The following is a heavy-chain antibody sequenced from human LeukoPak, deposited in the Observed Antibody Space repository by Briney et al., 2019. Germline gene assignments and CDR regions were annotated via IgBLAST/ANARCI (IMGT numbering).Heavy chain of an antibody. CDR1: GFTFSSYA. Sequence: GRSLRLSCAASGFTFSSYAMHWVRQAPGKGLEWVAVISYDGSNKHYADSVKGRFTISRDNSKNTLYLQMNSLRAEDTAVYYCAREPTGTSPRWGQGTLVTVSS. CDR2: ISYDGSNK. V-gene: IGHV3-30-3*01. CDR3: AREPTGTSPR. D-gene: IGHD1-7*01. J-gene: IGHJ4*02.